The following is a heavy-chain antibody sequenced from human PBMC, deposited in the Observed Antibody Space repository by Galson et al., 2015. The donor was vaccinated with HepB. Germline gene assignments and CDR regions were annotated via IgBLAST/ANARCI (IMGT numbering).Heavy chain of an antibody. CDR3: ARARPLRGPNHDAFDI. CDR1: GFTFSSYN. CDR2: ISSSSSYI. D-gene: IGHD3-10*01. J-gene: IGHJ3*02. Sequence: SLRLSCAASGFTFSSYNMNWVRQAPGKGLEWVSSISSSSSYIYYADAVKGRFTISRDNAKNSLYLQMNSLRAEDTAVYYCARARPLRGPNHDAFDIWGQGTIVTVSS. V-gene: IGHV3-21*01.